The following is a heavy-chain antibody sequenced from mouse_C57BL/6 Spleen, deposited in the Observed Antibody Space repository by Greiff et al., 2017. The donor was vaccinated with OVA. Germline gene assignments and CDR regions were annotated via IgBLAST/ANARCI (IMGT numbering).Heavy chain of an antibody. CDR1: GYTFTSYW. V-gene: IGHV1-69*01. J-gene: IGHJ4*01. CDR3: ARGYYGSSPMDY. CDR2: IDPSDSYT. D-gene: IGHD1-1*01. Sequence: VQLQQPEAELVMPGASVKLSCKASGYTFTSYWMHWVKQRPGQGLEWIGEIDPSDSYTNYNQKFKGKSTLTVDKSSSTAYMQLSSLTSEDSAVYYCARGYYGSSPMDYWGQGTSVTVSS.